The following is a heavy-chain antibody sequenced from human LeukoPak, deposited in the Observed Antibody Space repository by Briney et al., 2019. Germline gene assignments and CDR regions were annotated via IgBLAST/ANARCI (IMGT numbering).Heavy chain of an antibody. CDR2: IYSAGST. J-gene: IGHJ6*02. D-gene: IGHD5-18*01. V-gene: IGHV3-53*01. CDR3: ARANPEYSYGQAYYGMDV. Sequence: PGGSLRLSCAASGFTVSSNYMSWVRQAPGKGLEWVSVIYSAGSTYNADSVKGRFTISRDNSKNTLYLQMNSLRADDTAVYYCARANPEYSYGQAYYGMDVWGQGTTFTVSS. CDR1: GFTVSSNY.